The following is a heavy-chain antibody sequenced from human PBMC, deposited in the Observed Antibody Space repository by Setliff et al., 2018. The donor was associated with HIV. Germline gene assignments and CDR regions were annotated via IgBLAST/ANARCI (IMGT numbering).Heavy chain of an antibody. V-gene: IGHV3-21*01. CDR1: GFTFSIYS. J-gene: IGHJ6*01. Sequence: GGSLRLSCAASGFTFSIYSMNWVRQAPGKGLEWVSSISSTSSYIYDADSVRGRFTISRDNAKNSLYLQMNSLIAEDTAVYYCARRGYGYTWFGDYEYYAMDVWGQGTTVTVSS. D-gene: IGHD3-16*01. CDR3: ARRGYGYTWFGDYEYYAMDV. CDR2: ISSTSSYI.